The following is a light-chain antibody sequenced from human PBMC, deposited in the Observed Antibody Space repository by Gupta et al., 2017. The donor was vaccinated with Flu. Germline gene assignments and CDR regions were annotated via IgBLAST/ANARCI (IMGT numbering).Light chain of an antibody. Sequence: SPGERATLSCRASQSVSSYLAWYQQKPGQAPRLLIYDASNRATGIPARFSGSGSGTDFTLTISSLEPEDFAVYYCQQRSNWHTFGGGTKVEIK. CDR2: DAS. J-gene: IGKJ4*01. V-gene: IGKV3-11*01. CDR3: QQRSNWHT. CDR1: QSVSSY.